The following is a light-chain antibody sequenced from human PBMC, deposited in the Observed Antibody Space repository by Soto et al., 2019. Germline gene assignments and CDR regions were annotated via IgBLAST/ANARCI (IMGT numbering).Light chain of an antibody. CDR1: QSVSKNY. V-gene: IGKV3-20*01. CDR3: QQYGSSGT. J-gene: IGKJ1*01. CDR2: GAS. Sequence: ETVLTQSPGTLSLSPGERFTLPCRASQSVSKNYLAWYKQKPGQAPRLLIYGASNRATGIPDRLSGSGSGTEFTLTISRMEPEDSAVYYCQQYGSSGTFGQGTKVDIK.